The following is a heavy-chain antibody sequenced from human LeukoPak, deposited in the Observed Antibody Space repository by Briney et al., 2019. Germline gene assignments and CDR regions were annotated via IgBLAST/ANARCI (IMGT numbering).Heavy chain of an antibody. CDR3: ARDWGVSARPGYMDV. V-gene: IGHV4-59*01. CDR1: GGSISNYY. D-gene: IGHD6-6*01. J-gene: IGHJ6*03. CDR2: IYYSGSA. Sequence: PSETLSLTCTVSGGSISNYYWSWIRQPPGKGLEWIGYIYYSGSAKYNPSLKSRVTISVDTSKNQFSLRLSSVTAADTAVYYCARDWGVSARPGYMDVWGKGTTVTVSS.